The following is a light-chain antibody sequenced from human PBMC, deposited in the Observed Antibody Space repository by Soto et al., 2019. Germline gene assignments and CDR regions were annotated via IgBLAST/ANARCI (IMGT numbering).Light chain of an antibody. CDR1: QTVSSSY. CDR3: QQYGNSPQT. V-gene: IGKV3-20*01. CDR2: GAS. J-gene: IGKJ1*01. Sequence: EVVLTQSPGTLSLSPGERATLSCRASQTVSSSYLAWYQQKPGQAPRLLIYGASSRATGIPDRFSGTGSGTDFTLPISRLEPEDFAMYYCQQYGNSPQTFGQGTKVEIK.